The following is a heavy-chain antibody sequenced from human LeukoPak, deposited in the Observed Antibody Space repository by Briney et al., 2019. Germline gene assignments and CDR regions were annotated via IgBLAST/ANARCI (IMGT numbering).Heavy chain of an antibody. CDR3: AKEAGAEQRFDP. Sequence: SETLSLTCTASGGSISSYYWSWIRQPAGKGLEWIGRIHTSGSTNYNPSLKSRVTMSVDTSKNQFSLKLSSVTAADTAVYYCAKEAGAEQRFDPWGQGTLVTVSS. D-gene: IGHD6-13*01. CDR2: IHTSGST. CDR1: GGSISSYY. J-gene: IGHJ5*02. V-gene: IGHV4-4*07.